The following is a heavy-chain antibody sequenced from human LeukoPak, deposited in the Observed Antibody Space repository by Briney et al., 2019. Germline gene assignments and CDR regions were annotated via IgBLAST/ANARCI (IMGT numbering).Heavy chain of an antibody. CDR1: GFTFSSYL. CDR2: MKQDGSDK. D-gene: IGHD7-27*01. CDR3: ATRYNWGRY. J-gene: IGHJ4*02. V-gene: IGHV3-7*01. Sequence: GGSLRLSCAASGFTFSSYLMSWFRQAPGKGLEWVANMKQDGSDKYYVDSVKGRFTISRDNAKNSLYLQMNSLRAEDTAVYYCATRYNWGRYWGQGTLVTVSS.